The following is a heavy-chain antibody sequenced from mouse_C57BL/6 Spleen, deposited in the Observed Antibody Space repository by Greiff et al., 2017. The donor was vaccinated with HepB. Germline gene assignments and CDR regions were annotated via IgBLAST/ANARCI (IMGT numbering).Heavy chain of an antibody. Sequence: QVQLKESGAELARPGASVKLSCKASGYTFTSYGISWVKQSTGQGLEWIGEIYPRSGNTYYNEKFKGKATLTADKSSSTAYMELRSLTSEDSAVYFCARDYDDAESYYAMDYWGQGTSVTVSS. J-gene: IGHJ4*01. D-gene: IGHD2-4*01. V-gene: IGHV1-81*01. CDR1: GYTFTSYG. CDR2: IYPRSGNT. CDR3: ARDYDDAESYYAMDY.